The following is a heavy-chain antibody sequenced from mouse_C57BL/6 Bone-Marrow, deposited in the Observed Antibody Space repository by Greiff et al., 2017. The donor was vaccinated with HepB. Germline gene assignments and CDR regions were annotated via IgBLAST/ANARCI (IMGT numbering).Heavy chain of an antibody. CDR2: IDPSDSYT. D-gene: IGHD1-1*01. V-gene: IGHV1-50*01. CDR3: AKNYYSSSRYARDY. CDR1: GYTFTSYW. Sequence: QVQLQQPGAELVKPGASVKLSCKASGYTFTSYWMQWVKQRPGQGLEWIGEIDPSDSYTNYNQKFKGKATLTVDTSSSTAYMQLSSLTSEDSAVYYCAKNYYSSSRYARDYWGQGTSVTVSS. J-gene: IGHJ4*01.